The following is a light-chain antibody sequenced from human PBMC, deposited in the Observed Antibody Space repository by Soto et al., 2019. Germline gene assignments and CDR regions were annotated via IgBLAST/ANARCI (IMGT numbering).Light chain of an antibody. CDR1: QGIANA. CDR2: ATS. J-gene: IGKJ1*01. CDR3: QKYNSAPWT. Sequence: DIQMTQSPSSLSASVGHRITITCRASQGIANALAWYQHKPGKVPKLLIYATSTLQSGVPFRFSGSRSGTDFTLTISSLQPEDVATYYCQKYNSAPWTFGQGTKVEIK. V-gene: IGKV1-27*01.